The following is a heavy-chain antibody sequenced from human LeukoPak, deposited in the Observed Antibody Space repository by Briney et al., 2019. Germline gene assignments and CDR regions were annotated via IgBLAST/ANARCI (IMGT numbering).Heavy chain of an antibody. CDR3: TTLALGYDDFTAA. CDR1: GFTFSSYA. V-gene: IGHV3-23*01. J-gene: IGHJ4*02. CDR2: ISGSGGST. Sequence: PGGSLRLSCAASGFTFSSYAMSWVRQAPGKGLEWVSAISGSGGSTYYADSAKGRFTISRDNSKNTLYLQMNSLKTEDTAVYYCTTLALGYDDFTAAWGQGTLVTVSS. D-gene: IGHD3-3*01.